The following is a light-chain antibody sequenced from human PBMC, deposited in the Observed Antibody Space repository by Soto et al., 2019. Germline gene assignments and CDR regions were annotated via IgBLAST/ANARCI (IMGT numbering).Light chain of an antibody. Sequence: DIVLTQSPGTPSLSPEERAALSRRPSQRVSSNYLAGYQHKPSQAPRLLIYGASNKGTGIPDRCSGSGSGTEFTLTSSRLQPEDFAVYYCQQYGRSSLTFGRGTKVDIK. CDR3: QQYGRSSLT. CDR2: GAS. J-gene: IGKJ4*01. V-gene: IGKV3-20*01. CDR1: QRVSSNY.